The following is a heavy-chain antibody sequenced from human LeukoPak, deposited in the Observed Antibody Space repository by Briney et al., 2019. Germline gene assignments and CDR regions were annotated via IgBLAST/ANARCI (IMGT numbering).Heavy chain of an antibody. CDR2: IYNSGST. Sequence: SETLSLACTVSGGSISTYYWSWIRQPPGKGLEWIGYIYNSGSTNYNPSLQSRVAISVDTSKNQFSLRLTSVTAADTAVYYCAKAVAAAGRFGFDPWGQGTLVTVSS. D-gene: IGHD6-13*01. J-gene: IGHJ5*02. CDR3: AKAVAAAGRFGFDP. CDR1: GGSISTYY. V-gene: IGHV4-59*01.